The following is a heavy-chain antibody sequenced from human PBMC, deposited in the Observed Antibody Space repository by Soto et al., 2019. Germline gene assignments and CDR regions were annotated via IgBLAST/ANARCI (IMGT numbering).Heavy chain of an antibody. V-gene: IGHV3-30*18. Sequence: QVQLVESGGGVVQPGRSLRLSCAASGFTFSSYGMHWVRQAPGKGREWGAVISYDGSNKYYADSVKGRFTISRDNSKNTLYLQMNSLRAEDTAVYYCAKESIFGVVIAPTNRLPSEFDPWGQGTLVTVSS. CDR1: GFTFSSYG. CDR3: AKESIFGVVIAPTNRLPSEFDP. D-gene: IGHD3-3*01. CDR2: ISYDGSNK. J-gene: IGHJ5*02.